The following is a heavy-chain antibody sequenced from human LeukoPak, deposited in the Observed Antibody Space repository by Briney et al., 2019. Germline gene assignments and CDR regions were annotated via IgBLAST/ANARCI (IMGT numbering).Heavy chain of an antibody. V-gene: IGHV3-23*01. CDR3: AKFFGFGELLNGDQYFDY. J-gene: IGHJ4*02. CDR1: GFIFSNHA. D-gene: IGHD3-10*01. CDR2: ISGSGGSRGTT. Sequence: GGSLRLSCAASGFIFSNHAMGWVRQAPGKGLEWVSVISGSGGSRGTTSYAESVKGRFTISRDNSKNTLYLQMNSLRAEDTAVYYCAKFFGFGELLNGDQYFDYWGQGTLVTVSS.